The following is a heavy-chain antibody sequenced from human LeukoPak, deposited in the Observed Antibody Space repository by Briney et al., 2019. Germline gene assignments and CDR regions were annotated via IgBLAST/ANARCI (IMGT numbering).Heavy chain of an antibody. Sequence: ASVTVSCKASGYTFTSYDVNWVRQATGQGREGMGWMNPNSGNTGYAQKFQGRVTMTRNTDISTAYMELSSRRSEDTAVYYCARAGGTASMDVWGQGTTVTVSS. CDR1: GYTFTSYD. V-gene: IGHV1-8*01. D-gene: IGHD1-1*01. CDR2: MNPNSGNT. J-gene: IGHJ6*02. CDR3: ARAGGTASMDV.